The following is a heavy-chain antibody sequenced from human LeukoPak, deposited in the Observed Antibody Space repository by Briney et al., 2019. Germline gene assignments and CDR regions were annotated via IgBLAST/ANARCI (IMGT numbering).Heavy chain of an antibody. CDR3: ARASGGRHS. D-gene: IGHD1-1*01. J-gene: IGHJ1*01. CDR1: GGSISSGGYY. CDR2: IYNSGST. Sequence: PSQTLSLTCTVSGGSISSGGYYWNWIRQHPGKGLEWIGYIYNSGSTYYNPSLKSRSTISLDTSKNQISLKLSSVIAADTAVYYCARASGGRHSWGQGALVTVSS. V-gene: IGHV4-31*03.